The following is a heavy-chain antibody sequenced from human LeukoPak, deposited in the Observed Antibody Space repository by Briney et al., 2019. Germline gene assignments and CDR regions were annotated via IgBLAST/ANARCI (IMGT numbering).Heavy chain of an antibody. CDR2: ISGSGGST. J-gene: IGHJ4*02. D-gene: IGHD6-19*01. Sequence: GGSLRLSCAASGFTFSSYAMSWVRQAPGKGLEWVSAISGSGGSTYYADSVKGRFTIPRDNSKNTLYPQMNSLRAEDTAVYYCAKVLHSSGWYDFDYWGQGTLVTVSS. V-gene: IGHV3-23*01. CDR3: AKVLHSSGWYDFDY. CDR1: GFTFSSYA.